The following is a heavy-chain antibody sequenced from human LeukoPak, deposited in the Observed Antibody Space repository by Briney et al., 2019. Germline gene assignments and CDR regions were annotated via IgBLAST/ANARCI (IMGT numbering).Heavy chain of an antibody. CDR3: ARELVAVAFGGPASSKCNWFDP. CDR1: GDSVSSNSAA. Sequence: SQTLSLTCAISGDSVSSNSAAWNWIRQSPSRGLEWLGRTYYRSKWYNDYAVSVKSRITINPDTSKNQFSLQLNSVTPEDTAVYYCARELVAVAFGGPASSKCNWFDPWGQGTLVTVSS. V-gene: IGHV6-1*01. CDR2: TYYRSKWYN. J-gene: IGHJ5*02. D-gene: IGHD6-19*01.